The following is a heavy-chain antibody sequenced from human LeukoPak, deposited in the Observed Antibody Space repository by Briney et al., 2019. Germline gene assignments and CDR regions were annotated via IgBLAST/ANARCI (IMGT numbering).Heavy chain of an antibody. CDR1: GYSISSGYH. D-gene: IGHD7-27*01. J-gene: IGHJ4*02. V-gene: IGHV4-38-2*02. CDR2: VYRSGTT. CDR3: ARENWVFDY. Sequence: PSETLSLTCVVSGYSISSGYHWGWIRQPPGKGLEWIGSVYRSGTTYYDPSLKSRVTISVDTSKNQISLKARSVTAADTAMYYCARENWVFDYWGQGILVTVSS.